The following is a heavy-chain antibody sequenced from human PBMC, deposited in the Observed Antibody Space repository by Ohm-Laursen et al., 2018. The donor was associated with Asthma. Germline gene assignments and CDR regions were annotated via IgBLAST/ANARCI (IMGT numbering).Heavy chain of an antibody. J-gene: IGHJ6*02. CDR1: GFTFSSYA. CDR2: ISGSGGST. CDR3: ASPNYGTYYYGMDV. V-gene: IGHV3-23*01. D-gene: IGHD4-17*01. Sequence: SLRLSCAAPGFTFSSYAMSWVRQAPGKGLEWVSAISGSGGSTYYADSVKGRFTISRDNSKNTLYLQMNSLRAEDTAVYYCASPNYGTYYYGMDVWAKGPRSPSP.